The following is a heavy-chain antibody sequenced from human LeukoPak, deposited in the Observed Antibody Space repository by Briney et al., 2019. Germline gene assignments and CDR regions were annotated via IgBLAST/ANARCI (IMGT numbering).Heavy chain of an antibody. Sequence: TGGSLRLSSAASGFTFSSYSMNWVRQAPGKGLEWVSYITSNGKSVYYAAYVKGRFTISRDNAKNSLYLQVNSLTAEDTAVYYCARAGVDTSGYYYQGFDYWGQGTLVTVSS. V-gene: IGHV3-48*04. CDR3: ARAGVDTSGYYYQGFDY. J-gene: IGHJ4*02. CDR2: ITSNGKSV. CDR1: GFTFSSYS. D-gene: IGHD3-3*01.